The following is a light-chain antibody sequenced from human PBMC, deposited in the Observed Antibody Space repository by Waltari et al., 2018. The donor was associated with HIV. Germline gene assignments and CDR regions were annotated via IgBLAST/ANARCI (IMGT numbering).Light chain of an antibody. J-gene: IGKJ1*01. CDR3: QQYDTLPWT. CDR1: RNISNY. V-gene: IGKV1-33*01. Sequence: DIQMTQTPSSLSASVGDRVFITCRATRNISNYLSWYQQRPGKAPKLLLYDASNLEKGVPSRLNGSGSGTEYRLTINDLQPEDIATYYCQQYDTLPWTFGRGTKVEVK. CDR2: DAS.